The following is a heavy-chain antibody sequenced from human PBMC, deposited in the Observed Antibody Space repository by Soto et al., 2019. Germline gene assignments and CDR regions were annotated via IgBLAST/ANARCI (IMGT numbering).Heavy chain of an antibody. CDR3: ARDLDGLHDDTSGPFPRPG. Sequence: SETLSLTCTVSGDSFSSDDYYWSWIRQAPGRGLEWIGYIHSSGSIYYNPSLKSRATMSIDTAGNQFSLKVSSVTVADTAVYYCARDLDGLHDDTSGPFPRPGWGQGTLVTVSS. J-gene: IGHJ1*01. D-gene: IGHD3-22*01. CDR2: IHSSGSI. CDR1: GDSFSSDDYY. V-gene: IGHV4-30-4*01.